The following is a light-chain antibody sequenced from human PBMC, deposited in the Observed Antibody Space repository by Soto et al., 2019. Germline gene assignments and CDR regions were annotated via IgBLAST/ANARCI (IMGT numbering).Light chain of an antibody. Sequence: QYALTQPASVSGSPGQSITISCTGTSSDVGGYNYVSWYQQHPGKAPKLIIYAVSKRPSGVSNRFSGSKSGNTASLTISGLQAEDEADYYCSSYTSYSPYVFGTGTKVTVL. CDR3: SSYTSYSPYV. CDR2: AVS. V-gene: IGLV2-14*01. J-gene: IGLJ1*01. CDR1: SSDVGGYNY.